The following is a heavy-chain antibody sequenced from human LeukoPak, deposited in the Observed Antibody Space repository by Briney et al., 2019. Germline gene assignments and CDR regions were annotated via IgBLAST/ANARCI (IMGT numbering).Heavy chain of an antibody. CDR1: GFTFSSYG. D-gene: IGHD3-10*01. J-gene: IGHJ4*02. CDR2: IWYDGSNK. V-gene: IGHV3-33*01. Sequence: PGGSLRLSCAASGFTFSSYGMHWVRQAPGKGLEWVAVIWYDGSNKYYADSVKGRFTISRDNSKNTLYLQMNSLRAEDTAVYYCARTVFDHQLWFGELLPKPNFDYWGQGTLVTVSS. CDR3: ARTVFDHQLWFGELLPKPNFDY.